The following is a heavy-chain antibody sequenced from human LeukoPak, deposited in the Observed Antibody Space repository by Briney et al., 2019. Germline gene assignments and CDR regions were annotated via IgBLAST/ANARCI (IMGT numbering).Heavy chain of an antibody. CDR3: AKDGGYSYGHGAFDY. CDR2: ISSSSSTI. CDR1: GFTFSSYS. Sequence: GGSLRLSCAASGFTFSSYSMNWVRQAPGKGLEWVSYISSSSSTIYYADSVKGRFTISRDNAKNSLYLQMNSLTAEDTAVYYCAKDGGYSYGHGAFDYWGQGTLVTVSS. V-gene: IGHV3-48*01. J-gene: IGHJ4*02. D-gene: IGHD5-18*01.